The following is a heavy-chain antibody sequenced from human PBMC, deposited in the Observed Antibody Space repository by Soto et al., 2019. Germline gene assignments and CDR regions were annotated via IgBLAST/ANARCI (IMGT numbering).Heavy chain of an antibody. CDR2: ISAGGVHT. CDR1: GFTFSDYG. J-gene: IGHJ4*02. D-gene: IGHD4-17*01. V-gene: IGHV3-23*01. CDR3: AKKATMTTGPHFDY. Sequence: GGSLRLSCAASGFTFSDYGMTWVRQAPGKGLEWVSIISAGGVHTYYSDSVKGRFTISRDNFKNTLYLQVNSLRADDTALYYCAKKATMTTGPHFDYWGQGVLVTVSS.